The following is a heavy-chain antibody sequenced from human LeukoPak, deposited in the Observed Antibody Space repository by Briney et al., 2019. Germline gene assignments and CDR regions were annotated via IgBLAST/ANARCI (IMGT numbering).Heavy chain of an antibody. Sequence: PGGSLRLSCAASGFTFSSSWMTRVRQAPGKGLEWVASLKQDGSEKYYVDSVKGRFTIYRDNAKNSLSLQMNSLRADDTAVYYCARIGYWGKGTLVTVSS. J-gene: IGHJ4*02. CDR1: GFTFSSSW. V-gene: IGHV3-7*01. CDR2: LKQDGSEK. CDR3: ARIGY.